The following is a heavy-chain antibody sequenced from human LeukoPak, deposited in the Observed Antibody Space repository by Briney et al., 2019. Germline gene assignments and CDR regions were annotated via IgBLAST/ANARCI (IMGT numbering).Heavy chain of an antibody. V-gene: IGHV3-23*01. D-gene: IGHD3-22*01. CDR1: GFTFSSYA. Sequence: GGSLRLSCAASGFTFSSYAMSWVRQAPGKGLEWVSAISGSGGSTYYADSVKGRFTISRDNSKNTLYLQMNSLRAEDTAVYYCANRPHYYDSSGLGDYWGQGTLVTVSS. CDR3: ANRPHYYDSSGLGDY. CDR2: ISGSGGST. J-gene: IGHJ4*02.